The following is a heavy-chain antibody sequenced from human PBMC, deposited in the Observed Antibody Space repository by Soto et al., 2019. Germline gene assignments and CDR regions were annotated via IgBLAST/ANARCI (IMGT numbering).Heavy chain of an antibody. CDR1: GITFGNRA. Sequence: EVQLLESGGDLVQPGGSLRLSCVASGITFGNRAMSWVRQAPGEGLEWVSAITDTGGDAKYADSVRGRFAISRDNCKNPLHLQMTNLRAEAAAVYSGARGSKDSYPGSRIFAFWGRGSLVTASS. CDR2: ITDTGGDA. J-gene: IGHJ4*02. CDR3: ARGSKDSYPGSRIFAF. D-gene: IGHD3-10*01. V-gene: IGHV3-23*01.